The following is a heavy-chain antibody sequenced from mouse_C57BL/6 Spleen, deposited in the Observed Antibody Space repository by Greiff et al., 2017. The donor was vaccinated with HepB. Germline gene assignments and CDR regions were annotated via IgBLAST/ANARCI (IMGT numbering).Heavy chain of an antibody. V-gene: IGHV1-81*01. CDR2: IYPRSGNT. J-gene: IGHJ2*01. Sequence: QVQLQQSGAELARPGASVKLSCKASGYTFTSYGISWVKQRTGQGLEWIGEIYPRSGNTYYHEKFKGKATLTADKSSSTAYMELRSLTSEDSAVYFCAREGGMRNDGYYPLDYWGQGTTLTVSS. D-gene: IGHD2-3*01. CDR1: GYTFTSYG. CDR3: AREGGMRNDGYYPLDY.